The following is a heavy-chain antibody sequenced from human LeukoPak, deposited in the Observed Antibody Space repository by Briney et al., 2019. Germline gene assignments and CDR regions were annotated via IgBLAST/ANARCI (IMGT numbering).Heavy chain of an antibody. J-gene: IGHJ4*02. CDR1: GFTFSSYT. Sequence: GGSLRLSCAASGFTFSSYTMNWVRQAPGKGLEWVSSISSSSSYIYYADSVKGRFTISRDNAKNSLYLQMNSLRAEDTAVYYRARDHYFDSSGYPNYWGQGTLVTVSS. CDR3: ARDHYFDSSGYPNY. V-gene: IGHV3-21*01. CDR2: ISSSSSYI. D-gene: IGHD3-22*01.